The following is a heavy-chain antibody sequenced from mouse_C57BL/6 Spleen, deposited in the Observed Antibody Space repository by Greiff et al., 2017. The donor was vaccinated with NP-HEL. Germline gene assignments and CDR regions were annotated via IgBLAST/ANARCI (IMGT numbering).Heavy chain of an antibody. V-gene: IGHV14-4*01. CDR2: IDPENGDT. CDR1: GFNIKDDY. CDR3: TTGDYGNYLLYYAMDY. J-gene: IGHJ4*01. D-gene: IGHD2-1*01. Sequence: VQLKESGAELVRPGASVKLSCTASGFNIKDDYMHWVKQRPEQGLEWIGWIDPENGDTEYASKFQGKATITADTSSNTAYLQLSSLTSEDTAVYYCTTGDYGNYLLYYAMDYWGQGTSVTVSS.